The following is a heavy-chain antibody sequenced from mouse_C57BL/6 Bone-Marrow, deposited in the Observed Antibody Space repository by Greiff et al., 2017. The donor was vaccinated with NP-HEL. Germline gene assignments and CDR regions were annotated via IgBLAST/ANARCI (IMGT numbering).Heavy chain of an antibody. D-gene: IGHD1-1*01. CDR2: IYPGDGDT. J-gene: IGHJ2*01. CDR1: GYAFRSSW. CDR3: ARFITDY. V-gene: IGHV1-82*01. Sequence: VQLQQSGPELVKPGASVKISCKASGYAFRSSWMNWVKQRPGKGLEWIGRIYPGDGDTNYNGKFKGKATLTADKSSSTAYMQLSSLTSEDSAVYFCARFITDYWGQGTTLTVSS.